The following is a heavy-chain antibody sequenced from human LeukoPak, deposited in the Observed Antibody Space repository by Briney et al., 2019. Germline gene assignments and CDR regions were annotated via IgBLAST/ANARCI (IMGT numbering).Heavy chain of an antibody. CDR1: GGSFSGYY. J-gene: IGHJ6*03. CDR3: ARVDFWRRYYYYYYMDV. CDR2: INHSGST. D-gene: IGHD3-3*01. Sequence: SETLSLTCAVYGGSFSGYYWSWIRQPPGKGLEWIGEINHSGSTNYNPSLKSRVTISVDTSKNQFSLKLSSVTAADTAVYYCARVDFWRRYYYYYYMDVWGKGTTVTVSS. V-gene: IGHV4-34*01.